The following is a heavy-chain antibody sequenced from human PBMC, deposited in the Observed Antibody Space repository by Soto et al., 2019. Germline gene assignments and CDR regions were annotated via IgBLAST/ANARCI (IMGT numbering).Heavy chain of an antibody. Sequence: SETLSLTCAVPGAPISSGGYSWSWIRQPPGKGLEWIGYIYHSGSTYYNPSLKSRVTISVDRSKNQFSLKLSSVTAADTAVYYCATSSPINYYDSSGYFGVYYYYGMDVWGQGATVTVS. CDR1: GAPISSGGYS. CDR3: ATSSPINYYDSSGYFGVYYYYGMDV. V-gene: IGHV4-30-2*01. D-gene: IGHD3-22*01. CDR2: IYHSGST. J-gene: IGHJ6*02.